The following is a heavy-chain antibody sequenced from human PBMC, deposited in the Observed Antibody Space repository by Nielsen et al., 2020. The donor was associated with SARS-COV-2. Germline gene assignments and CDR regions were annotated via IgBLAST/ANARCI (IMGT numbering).Heavy chain of an antibody. D-gene: IGHD3-10*01. CDR2: IIPIFSTS. CDR3: ARASGVRLGNGVRDPMYYFDY. CDR1: GGTFSSYA. V-gene: IGHV1-69*13. J-gene: IGHJ4*02. Sequence: SVKVSCKASGGTFSSYAISWVRQAPGQGPEWMGGIIPIFSTSDYAQKFRGRVTITADESTSTAYMELTSLRSEDTAVYYCARASGVRLGNGVRDPMYYFDYWGQGTLVTVSS.